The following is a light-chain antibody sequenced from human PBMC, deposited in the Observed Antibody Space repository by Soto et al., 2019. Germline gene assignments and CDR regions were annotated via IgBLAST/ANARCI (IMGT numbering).Light chain of an antibody. Sequence: EIVMTESPATLSVSPGERATLSCRASQSVSSNLALYQQKPGQAPRLLIYGASTRATGIPARFSGSGSGTEFTLTISSLQSEDFAVYYCQQYNNWPRTFGQGTKVDIK. V-gene: IGKV3-15*01. CDR1: QSVSSN. CDR3: QQYNNWPRT. CDR2: GAS. J-gene: IGKJ1*01.